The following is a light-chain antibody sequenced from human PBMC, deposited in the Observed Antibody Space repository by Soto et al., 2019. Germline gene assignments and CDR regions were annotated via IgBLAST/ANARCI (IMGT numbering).Light chain of an antibody. CDR3: FSRTSSTSRSTHYL. J-gene: IGLJ1*01. CDR2: DVT. Sequence: QSVLTQSASMSGSPGQSITISCTGSSSDIGGYNSVSWYQQHPGKAPKLMIYDVTNRPSGVSDRFSGSKSGNTASLTISGLQAEDEANYYCFSRTSSTSRSTHYLFGTGTKVTVL. V-gene: IGLV2-14*01. CDR1: SSDIGGYNS.